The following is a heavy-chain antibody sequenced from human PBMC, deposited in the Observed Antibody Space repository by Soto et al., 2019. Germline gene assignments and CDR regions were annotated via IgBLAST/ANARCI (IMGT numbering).Heavy chain of an antibody. J-gene: IGHJ4*02. CDR3: AKRSSSSTFDS. CDR2: ISGSDDST. D-gene: IGHD6-6*01. CDR1: GFTFSSYA. V-gene: IGHV3-23*01. Sequence: EVQLLESGGGLVQPGESLRLSCAASGFTFSSYAMSWVRQAPGKGLEWVSVISGSDDSTYYADSVKGRFTISRDNSKNTLYLQMNSLRAEDTAVYYCAKRSSSSTFDSWGPGTLVIVSS.